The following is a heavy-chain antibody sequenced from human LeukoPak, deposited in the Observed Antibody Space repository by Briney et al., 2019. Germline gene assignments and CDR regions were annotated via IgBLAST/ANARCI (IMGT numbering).Heavy chain of an antibody. V-gene: IGHV3-7*01. CDR1: GFPFSSYW. J-gene: IGHJ4*02. Sequence: GGSLRLSCVASGFPFSSYWMTWVRQAPGKGLEWVANIKQDGSKKSYVDSVKGRFTISRDNAKNSLYLQMNSLRAEDTAIYYCRGGGKFDEGINYGAKETLVTVS. CDR3: RGGGKFDEGINY. CDR2: IKQDGSKK. D-gene: IGHD3-9*01.